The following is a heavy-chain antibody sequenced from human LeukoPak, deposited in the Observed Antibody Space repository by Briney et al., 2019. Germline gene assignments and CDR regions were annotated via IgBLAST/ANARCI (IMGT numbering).Heavy chain of an antibody. CDR1: GFTFRSYA. CDR3: AKEEDSGYHAYFDY. J-gene: IGHJ4*02. Sequence: HAGGSLRLSCAASGFTFRSYAMSWVRQAPGKGLEWVSAISGSGGSTYYADSVKGRFTISRDNSKNTLYLQMNSLRAEDTAVYYCAKEEDSGYHAYFDYWGQGTLVTVSS. CDR2: ISGSGGST. D-gene: IGHD5-12*01. V-gene: IGHV3-23*01.